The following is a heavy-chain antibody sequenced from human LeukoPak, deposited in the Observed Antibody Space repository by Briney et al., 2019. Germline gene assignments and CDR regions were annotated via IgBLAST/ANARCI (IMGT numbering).Heavy chain of an antibody. CDR1: GFTFSSYA. V-gene: IGHV3-30*04. CDR3: ARRLWEYFDY. CDR2: ISYDGNNK. J-gene: IGHJ4*02. D-gene: IGHD5-18*01. Sequence: PGRSLRLSCAASGFTFSSYAMHWVRQAPGKGLEWVAVISYDGNNKYYADSVKGRFTISRDNSKNTLYLQMNSLRAEDTAVYYCARRLWEYFDYWGQGTLVTVSS.